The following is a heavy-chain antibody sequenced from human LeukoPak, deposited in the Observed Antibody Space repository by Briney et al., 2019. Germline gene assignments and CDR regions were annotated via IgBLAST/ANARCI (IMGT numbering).Heavy chain of an antibody. CDR2: INPNSGGT. D-gene: IGHD5-18*01. Sequence: GASVKVSCKASGYTFTGYYMHWVRQAPGQGLEWMGWINPNSGGTNYAQKFQGWVTMTRNTSISTAYMELSSLRSGDTAVYYCARANRPRGYSYGYGYYYYGMDVWGQGTTVTVSS. V-gene: IGHV1-2*04. J-gene: IGHJ6*02. CDR1: GYTFTGYY. CDR3: ARANRPRGYSYGYGYYYYGMDV.